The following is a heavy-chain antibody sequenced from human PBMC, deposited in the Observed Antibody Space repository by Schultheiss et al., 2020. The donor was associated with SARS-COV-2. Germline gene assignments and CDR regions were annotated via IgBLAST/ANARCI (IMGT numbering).Heavy chain of an antibody. CDR1: GFSLSNAGMG. D-gene: IGHD3-10*01. CDR2: IDWDDDK. Sequence: SGPTLVKPTATLTLTCTVSGFSLSNAGMGVSWIRQPPGKALEWLALIDWDDDKYYSTSLKTRLTISKDTSKNQVVLTMTNMDPVDTATYYCARIGGSGSYFDYWGQGTLVTVSS. J-gene: IGHJ4*02. CDR3: ARIGGSGSYFDY. V-gene: IGHV2-70*01.